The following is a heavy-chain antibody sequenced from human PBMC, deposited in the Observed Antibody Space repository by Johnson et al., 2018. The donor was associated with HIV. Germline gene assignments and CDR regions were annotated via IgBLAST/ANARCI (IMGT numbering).Heavy chain of an antibody. CDR1: GFTFSGYA. J-gene: IGHJ3*01. Sequence: QVQLVESGGGVVQPGKSLRLSCAASGFTFSGYAIHWVRQAPGKGLEWVAVMSYDGSTTYYADSVKGRFTISRDNSRNTLYLQMNSLRAEDTTVYFCAIMSAPEDADAFDFWGQGTMVTVSS. D-gene: IGHD1-14*01. CDR3: AIMSAPEDADAFDF. CDR2: MSYDGSTT. V-gene: IGHV3-30*03.